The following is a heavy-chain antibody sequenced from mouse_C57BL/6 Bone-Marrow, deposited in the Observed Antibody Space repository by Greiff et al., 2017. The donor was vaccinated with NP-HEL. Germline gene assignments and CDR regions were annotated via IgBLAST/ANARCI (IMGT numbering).Heavy chain of an antibody. Sequence: QVQLKESGAELARPGASVKLSCKASGYTFTSYGISWVKQRTGQGLEWIGEIYPRSGNTYYNEKFKGKATLTADKSSSTAYMELRSLTSEDSAVYLCARRGDYDWFAYWGQGTLVTVSA. J-gene: IGHJ3*01. D-gene: IGHD2-4*01. CDR3: ARRGDYDWFAY. V-gene: IGHV1-81*01. CDR2: IYPRSGNT. CDR1: GYTFTSYG.